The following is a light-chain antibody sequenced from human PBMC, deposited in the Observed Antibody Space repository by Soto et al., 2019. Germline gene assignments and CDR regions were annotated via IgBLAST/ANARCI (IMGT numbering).Light chain of an antibody. J-gene: IGKJ1*01. Sequence: IVRPKCTANLLVTRGERATLPXRVSPSVNMLLAWYQQTPGXPPRXXXHCXTTSAKGSPARLSGSGSGTEFTLPICRLQSAELAVDYSQQDKEGTRTLGQGTKVDIK. V-gene: IGKV3-15*01. CDR2: CXT. CDR3: QQDKEGTRT. CDR1: PSVNML.